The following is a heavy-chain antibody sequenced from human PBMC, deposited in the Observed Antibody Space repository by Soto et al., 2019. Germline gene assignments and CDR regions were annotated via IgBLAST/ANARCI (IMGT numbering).Heavy chain of an antibody. CDR1: GGTFSSDI. V-gene: IGHV1-69*12. J-gene: IGHJ6*02. CDR3: ATGGISMSTGALNDMDV. D-gene: IGHD1-26*01. Sequence: QIQLVQSGAEVKKAGSSVKVSCKASGGTFSSDIFTWMRQAPGQGLEWMGGIIPLFGTTKYAVNFQGRVTLTADESTSTAYMEVTGLRSEDTAVYYCATGGISMSTGALNDMDVWGQGTTVIVS. CDR2: IIPLFGTT.